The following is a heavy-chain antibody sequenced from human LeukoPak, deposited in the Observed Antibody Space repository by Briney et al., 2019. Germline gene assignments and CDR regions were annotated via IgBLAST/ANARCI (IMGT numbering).Heavy chain of an antibody. CDR1: GGSFSGYY. Sequence: SETLSLTCAVYGGSFSGYYWSWIRQPPGKGLEWIGEINHCGSTNYNPSLKSRVTISVDTSKNQFSLKLSSVTAADTAVYYCARSTACSGGSCYRAEYFQHWGQGTLVTVSS. CDR3: ARSTACSGGSCYRAEYFQH. D-gene: IGHD2-15*01. CDR2: INHCGST. J-gene: IGHJ1*01. V-gene: IGHV4-34*01.